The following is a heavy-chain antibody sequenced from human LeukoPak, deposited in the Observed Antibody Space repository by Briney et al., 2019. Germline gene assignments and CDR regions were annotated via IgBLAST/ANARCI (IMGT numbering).Heavy chain of an antibody. J-gene: IGHJ6*03. CDR2: IKQDGSEK. V-gene: IGHV3-7*01. D-gene: IGHD5-18*01. CDR3: ASRGDTAMVNYYYYYYMDV. CDR1: GFTFSSYW. Sequence: GGSLRLSRAASGFTFSSYWMSWVRQAPGKGLEWVANIKQDGSEKYYVDSVKGRFTISRDNAKNSLYLQMNSLRAEDTAVYYCASRGDTAMVNYYYYYYMDVWGKGTTVTVSS.